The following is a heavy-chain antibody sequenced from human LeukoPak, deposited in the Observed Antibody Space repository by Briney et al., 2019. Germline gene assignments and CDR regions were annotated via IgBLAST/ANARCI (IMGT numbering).Heavy chain of an antibody. V-gene: IGHV3-7*04. CDR1: GFPFSSYW. J-gene: IGHJ4*02. Sequence: GGSLRLSCVASGFPFSSYWMTWVRQAPGKGLGWVANIKQDGSKKSYVDSVKGRFTISRDNAKNSLYLQMNSLRAEDTAIYYCTRVGYIDEGIDYWGQGTLVTVSS. D-gene: IGHD5-24*01. CDR2: IKQDGSKK. CDR3: TRVGYIDEGIDY.